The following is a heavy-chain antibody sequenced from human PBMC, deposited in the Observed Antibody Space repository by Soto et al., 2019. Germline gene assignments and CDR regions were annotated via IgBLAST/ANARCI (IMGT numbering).Heavy chain of an antibody. CDR2: ISGSGVRT. V-gene: IGHV3-23*01. CDR1: GFTFSNYA. CDR3: AFPRGGGFSLPFAY. Sequence: EVQLLESGGGLVQPGGSLRLSCAASGFTFSNYAMSWVRQAPGKGLEWVSTISGSGVRTYYADSVKGRFTFSRDNSKNTLYLQMNSLSAEDTAVYYCAFPRGGGFSLPFAYWGQGTLVTVSS. D-gene: IGHD1-26*01. J-gene: IGHJ4*02.